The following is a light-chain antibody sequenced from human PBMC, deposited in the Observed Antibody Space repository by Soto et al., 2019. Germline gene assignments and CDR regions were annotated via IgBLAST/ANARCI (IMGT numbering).Light chain of an antibody. Sequence: QSALTQPPSASGSPGQSVAISCTGTSSDVGGYNYVSWYQQHPGKAPKLMIYEVNKRPSGVPDRFSGSKSGNTSSLTVSGLQDEEAADYYCSSYAGSTNVFGTGTKVTVL. CDR2: EVN. V-gene: IGLV2-8*01. CDR3: SSYAGSTNV. CDR1: SSDVGGYNY. J-gene: IGLJ1*01.